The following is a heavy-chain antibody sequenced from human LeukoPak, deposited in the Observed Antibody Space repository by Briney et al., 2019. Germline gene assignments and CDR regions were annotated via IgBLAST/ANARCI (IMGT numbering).Heavy chain of an antibody. CDR3: ARAGLNGDVDY. CDR2: INHSGST. CDR1: GVSFSGYY. D-gene: IGHD4-17*01. J-gene: IGHJ4*02. Sequence: SETLSLTCAVYGVSFSGYYWSWIRQPPGKGLEWIGEINHSGSTNYNPSLKSRVTISVDTSKNQVSLTLSSVTAADTAVYYCARAGLNGDVDYWGQGTLVTVSS. V-gene: IGHV4-34*01.